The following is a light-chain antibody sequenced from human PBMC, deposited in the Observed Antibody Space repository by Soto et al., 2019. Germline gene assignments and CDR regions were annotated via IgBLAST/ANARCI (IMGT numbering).Light chain of an antibody. Sequence: SALTQPTSVSGSPGQSITLSVPGTSSDVGSYNLVSWYQQHPAKAPKLMSYEGSKRPSAGSNRFSGSESGNTASLTTSGLQAEDEADHYCCSYAGSGTYVFGSGTKVTVL. V-gene: IGLV2-23*01. CDR1: SSDVGSYNL. J-gene: IGLJ1*01. CDR3: CSYAGSGTYV. CDR2: EGS.